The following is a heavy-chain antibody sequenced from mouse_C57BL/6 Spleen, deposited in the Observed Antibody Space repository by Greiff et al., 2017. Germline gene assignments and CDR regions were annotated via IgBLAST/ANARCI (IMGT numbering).Heavy chain of an antibody. Sequence: QVQLQQSGAELVMPGASVKLSCKASGYTFTSYWMHWVKQRPGQGLEWIGEIDPSDSYTNYNQKFKGKSTLTVDKSSSTAYMQLSSLTSEDSAVYYCARPWDYWGQGTSVTVSS. CDR3: ARPWDY. CDR1: GYTFTSYW. J-gene: IGHJ4*01. CDR2: IDPSDSYT. V-gene: IGHV1-69*01.